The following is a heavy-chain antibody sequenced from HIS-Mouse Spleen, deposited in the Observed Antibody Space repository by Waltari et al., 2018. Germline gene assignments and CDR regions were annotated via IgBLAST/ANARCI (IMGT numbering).Heavy chain of an antibody. Sequence: QITLKESGPTLVKPTQTLTLTCTFSGFSLSTSGVGVGWIRQPPGKALEWLALIYWNDDKRYSPSLKSRLTITKDTSKNQVVLTMTNMDPVDTATYYCAHRIREGYSSSWYYFDYWGQGTLVTVSS. CDR1: GFSLSTSGVG. CDR2: IYWNDDK. D-gene: IGHD6-13*01. V-gene: IGHV2-5*01. J-gene: IGHJ4*02. CDR3: AHRIREGYSSSWYYFDY.